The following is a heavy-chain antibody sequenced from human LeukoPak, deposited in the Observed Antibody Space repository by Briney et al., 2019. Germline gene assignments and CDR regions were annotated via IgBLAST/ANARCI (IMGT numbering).Heavy chain of an antibody. CDR1: GYSISSGYY. D-gene: IGHD6-19*01. CDR3: ARGGIAVAGTEY. V-gene: IGHV4-38-2*02. Sequence: SETLSLTCTVSGYSISSGYYWGWIRQPPGKGLEWIGSIYHSGSTYYNPSLKSRVTISVDTSKNQFSLKLSSVTAADTAVYYCARGGIAVAGTEYWGQGTLVTVSS. J-gene: IGHJ4*02. CDR2: IYHSGST.